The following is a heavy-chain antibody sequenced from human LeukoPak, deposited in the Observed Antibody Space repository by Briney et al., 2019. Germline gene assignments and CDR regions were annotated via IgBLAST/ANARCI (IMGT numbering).Heavy chain of an antibody. J-gene: IGHJ4*02. Sequence: PGGSLRLSCAASGFTFSSYWMSWVRQAPGKGLEWVANIKQDGSEKYYVYSVKGRFTITRDNAKNSLYLQMNSLRAEDTAVYYCAGPLGVTKGNYWGQGTLVTVSS. V-gene: IGHV3-7*01. CDR2: IKQDGSEK. CDR3: AGPLGVTKGNY. CDR1: GFTFSSYW. D-gene: IGHD3-10*01.